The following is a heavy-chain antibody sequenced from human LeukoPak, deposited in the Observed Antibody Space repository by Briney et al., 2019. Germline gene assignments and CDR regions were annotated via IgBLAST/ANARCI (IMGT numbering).Heavy chain of an antibody. D-gene: IGHD3-22*01. J-gene: IGHJ4*02. CDR2: IYHSGST. Sequence: PSETLSLTCTVSGGSISSGGYYWSWIRQPPGKGLEWIGYIYHSGSTYYNPSLKSRVTISVDTSKNQFSLKLSSVTAADTAVYYCARDRRVHYYDSSGYYFDYWGQGTLVTVSS. V-gene: IGHV4-30-2*01. CDR3: ARDRRVHYYDSSGYYFDY. CDR1: GGSISSGGYY.